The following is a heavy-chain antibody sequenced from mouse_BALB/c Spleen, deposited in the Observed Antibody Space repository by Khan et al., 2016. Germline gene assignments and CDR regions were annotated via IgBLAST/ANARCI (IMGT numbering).Heavy chain of an antibody. Sequence: QIQLVQSGPELKKPGETVKISCKASGYTFTNYGMNWVKQAPGKGLKWMGWMNTYTGEPTYADDFKGRFAFSLKTSARTAYLQINNLKNEDTATYFCASDYDYDGDWYFDVWGAGTTVTVSS. CDR2: MNTYTGEP. D-gene: IGHD2-4*01. CDR3: ASDYDYDGDWYFDV. V-gene: IGHV9-3-1*01. J-gene: IGHJ1*01. CDR1: GYTFTNYG.